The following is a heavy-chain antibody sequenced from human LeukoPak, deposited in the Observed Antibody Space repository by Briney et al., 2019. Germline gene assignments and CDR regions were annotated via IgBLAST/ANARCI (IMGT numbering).Heavy chain of an antibody. D-gene: IGHD3-22*01. Sequence: PSETLSLTCTVSGGSISGYYWSWIRQPPGKGLEWIGEINHSGSTNYNPSLKSRVTISVDTSKNQFSLKLSSVTAADTAVYYCARGVVITQYYYYYYYMDVWGKGTTVTISS. CDR2: INHSGST. CDR1: GGSISGYY. J-gene: IGHJ6*03. CDR3: ARGVVITQYYYYYYYMDV. V-gene: IGHV4-34*01.